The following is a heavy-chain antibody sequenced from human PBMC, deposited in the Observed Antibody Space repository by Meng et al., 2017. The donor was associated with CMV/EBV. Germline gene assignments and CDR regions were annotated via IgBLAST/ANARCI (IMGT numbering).Heavy chain of an antibody. CDR2: INHSGST. CDR1: GGSFSGYY. CDR3: ARKAFAYYYGSGNLKTRAFDI. V-gene: IGHV4-34*01. Sequence: SQTLSPTCAVYGGSFSGYYWSWIRQPPGKGLGWNGEINHSGSTNYNPSLTSRVTISVDTPKNQFSLKLSSVTDADTAVYYCARKAFAYYYGSGNLKTRAFDIWGQGTMVTVSS. J-gene: IGHJ3*02. D-gene: IGHD3-10*01.